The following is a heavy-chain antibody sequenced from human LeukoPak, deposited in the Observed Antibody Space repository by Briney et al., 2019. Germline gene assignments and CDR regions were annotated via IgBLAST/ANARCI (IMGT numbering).Heavy chain of an antibody. CDR2: IEQDGSEK. CDR3: ANGDGFDY. Sequence: GGSLRLSCATSGFTFSTYWMSWVRQAPGKGLEWVANIEQDGSEKYYADSVTGRFTISRDNAKNLLYLQMNSLRVEDTAVYYCANGDGFDYWGQGTLVTVSS. J-gene: IGHJ4*02. D-gene: IGHD5-24*01. V-gene: IGHV3-7*01. CDR1: GFTFSTYW.